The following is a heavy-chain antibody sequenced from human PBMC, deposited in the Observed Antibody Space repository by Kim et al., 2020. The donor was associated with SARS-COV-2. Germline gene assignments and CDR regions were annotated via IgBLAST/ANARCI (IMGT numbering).Heavy chain of an antibody. CDR2: IYSGGST. V-gene: IGHV3-66*01. CDR1: GFTVSSNY. Sequence: GGSLRLSCAASGFTVSSNYMSWVRQAPGKGLEWVSVIYSGGSTYYADSVKGRFTISRDNSKNTLYLQMNSLRAEDTAVYYCARDRDSSGWQPYGEFDYWGQGTLVTVSS. CDR3: ARDRDSSGWQPYGEFDY. D-gene: IGHD6-19*01. J-gene: IGHJ4*02.